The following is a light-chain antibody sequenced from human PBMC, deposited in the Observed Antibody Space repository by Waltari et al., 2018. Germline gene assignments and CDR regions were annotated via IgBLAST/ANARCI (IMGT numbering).Light chain of an antibody. CDR1: SSAVGFYNL. J-gene: IGLJ3*02. Sequence: QSALTQPASVSGSPGQSITISCTGTSSAVGFYNLVSWYQQHPDKAPKLMVYEFIGRPSGVSNRFSGSKSGNTASLTISGLQAEDEADYYCCSYAGRNIWVFGGGTKLTVL. CDR2: EFI. V-gene: IGLV2-23*02. CDR3: CSYAGRNIWV.